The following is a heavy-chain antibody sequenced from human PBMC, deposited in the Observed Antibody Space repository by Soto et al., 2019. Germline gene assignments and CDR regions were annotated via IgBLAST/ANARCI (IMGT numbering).Heavy chain of an antibody. CDR1: GYTFTSFY. V-gene: IGHV1-46*01. CDR3: ARGLTSGDY. Sequence: QVQLVQSGAEVKNPGASVKVSCKASGYTFTSFYIHWVRQAPGQGLEWMSIINPNGGSTNYAQNLQGRVTLTRDTSTNPVYMELSRLRSEDTAVYYCARGLTSGDYWGQGTLVTVSS. CDR2: INPNGGST. J-gene: IGHJ4*02.